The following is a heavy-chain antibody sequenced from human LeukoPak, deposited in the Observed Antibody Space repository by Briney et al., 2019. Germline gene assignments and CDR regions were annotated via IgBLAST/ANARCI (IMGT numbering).Heavy chain of an antibody. J-gene: IGHJ6*02. Sequence: PSETLSLTCSVSGDSIRSGHSYWGWIRQDPRKGLEWIASIYYVGSPHYNPSLNSRRVTMSVDTTKNQFSLTLTSVTAADTAIYYCARLPITTRTMDVWGQGTTVTVSS. D-gene: IGHD3-3*01. CDR3: ARLPITTRTMDV. CDR2: IYYVGSP. V-gene: IGHV4-39*01. CDR1: GDSIRSGHSY.